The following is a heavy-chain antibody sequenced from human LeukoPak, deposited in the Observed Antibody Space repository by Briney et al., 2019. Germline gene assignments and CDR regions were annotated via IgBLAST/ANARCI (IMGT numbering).Heavy chain of an antibody. CDR1: GFTFSSYA. CDR3: ARDRDSSGYYFYYYYMDV. Sequence: GGSLRLSCAASGFTFSSYAMHWVRQAPGKGLEYVSAISSNGVSTYYANSVKGRFTISRDNSKNTLYLQMGSLRAEDMAVYYCARDRDSSGYYFYYYYMDVWGKGTTVTVSS. D-gene: IGHD3-22*01. J-gene: IGHJ6*03. V-gene: IGHV3-64*01. CDR2: ISSNGVST.